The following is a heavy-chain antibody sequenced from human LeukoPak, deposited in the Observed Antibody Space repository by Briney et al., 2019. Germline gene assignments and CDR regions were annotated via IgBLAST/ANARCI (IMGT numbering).Heavy chain of an antibody. J-gene: IGHJ5*02. V-gene: IGHV3-48*01. D-gene: IGHD3-10*01. Sequence: PGGSLRLSCAASGFTFSSYSMNWVRQAPGKGLEWVSYISSSSSTIYYADSVKGRFTISRDNAKNSLYLQMNSLRAEDTAVYYCARDVLGSRSYDSFDPWGQGTLVTVSS. CDR2: ISSSSSTI. CDR1: GFTFSSYS. CDR3: ARDVLGSRSYDSFDP.